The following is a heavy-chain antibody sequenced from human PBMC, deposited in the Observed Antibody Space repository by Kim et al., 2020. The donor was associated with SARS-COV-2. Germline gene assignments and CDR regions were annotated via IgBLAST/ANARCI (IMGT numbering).Heavy chain of an antibody. CDR3: ARIRPSKSFDY. V-gene: IGHV4-4*09. Sequence: NYNPSLKSRVTISVDTSKNLFSLKLSSVTAADTAVYYCARIRPSKSFDYWGQGTLVTVSS. J-gene: IGHJ4*02.